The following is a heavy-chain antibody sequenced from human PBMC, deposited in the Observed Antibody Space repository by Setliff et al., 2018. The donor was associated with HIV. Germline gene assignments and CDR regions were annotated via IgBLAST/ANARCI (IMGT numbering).Heavy chain of an antibody. D-gene: IGHD3-3*01. CDR3: ARVYVDLTKYYNFWSGYPDY. CDR2: IIPILGTA. J-gene: IGHJ4*02. CDR1: GGTFSSYA. V-gene: IGHV1-69*13. Sequence: SVKVSCKASGGTFSSYAIRWVRQAPGQGLEWMGGIIPILGTANYAQKFQGRVTITADESTSTAYMELSSLRSEDPAVYYCARVYVDLTKYYNFWSGYPDYWGQGTLGTVSS.